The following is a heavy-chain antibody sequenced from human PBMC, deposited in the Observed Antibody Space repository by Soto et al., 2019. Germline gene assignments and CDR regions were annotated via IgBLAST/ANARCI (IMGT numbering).Heavy chain of an antibody. D-gene: IGHD3-22*01. V-gene: IGHV4-61*01. Sequence: SETLSLTCTVSGDSVSSASYFWSWIRQPPGKGLEWIGYVSYTGNKNQKPSLRSRVTMSADPSQNRFSLRPTSVTAAATAVTYCVRSGRAYSQYYFGYWGPGTLVTVS. J-gene: IGHJ4*02. CDR2: VSYTGNK. CDR3: VRSGRAYSQYYFGY. CDR1: GDSVSSASYF.